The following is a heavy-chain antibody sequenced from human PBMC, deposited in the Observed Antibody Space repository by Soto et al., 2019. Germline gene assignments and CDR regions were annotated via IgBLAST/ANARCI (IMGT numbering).Heavy chain of an antibody. V-gene: IGHV1-69*06. CDR3: ARSHRQREFDY. Sequence: SVKVSCKASGGTFSSYAISWVRQAPGQGLEWMGGIIPIFGTANYAQKVQGRVTITADKSTSTAYMELSSLRSEDTAVYYCARSHRQREFDYWGQGTLVTVSS. J-gene: IGHJ4*02. CDR2: IIPIFGTA. CDR1: GGTFSSYA. D-gene: IGHD6-25*01.